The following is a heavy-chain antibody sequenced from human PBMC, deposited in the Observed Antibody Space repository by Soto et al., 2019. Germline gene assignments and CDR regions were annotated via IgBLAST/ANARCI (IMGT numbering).Heavy chain of an antibody. V-gene: IGHV1-2*02. D-gene: IGHD3-22*01. CDR1: GYTFTGYY. Sequence: QVQLVQSGAEVKKPGASVKVSCKASGYTFTGYYMHWVRQAPGQGLEWMGWINPNSGGTNYAQKFQGGVTMTRDTSISTAHLELRRLRSDDTAVYYCASAPRDSSGYPQYCFDYWGQGTLVTVSS. CDR2: INPNSGGT. CDR3: ASAPRDSSGYPQYCFDY. J-gene: IGHJ4*02.